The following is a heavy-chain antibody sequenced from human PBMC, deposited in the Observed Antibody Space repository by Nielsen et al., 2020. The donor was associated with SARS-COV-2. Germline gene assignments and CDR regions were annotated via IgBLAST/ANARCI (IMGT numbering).Heavy chain of an antibody. J-gene: IGHJ3*01. CDR2: IYHGGST. D-gene: IGHD1-26*01. CDR3: ARNSGSYRINDAFSV. CDR1: GDSITSGDFY. V-gene: IGHV4-31*03. Sequence: SETLSLTCTVSGDSITSGDFYWSWIRQHPGKGLEWIGDIYHGGSTYYNPSLKSRLTLSTDTSKNQFSLTLTSVTAADTAIYFCARNSGSYRINDAFSVWGQGTVVTVSS.